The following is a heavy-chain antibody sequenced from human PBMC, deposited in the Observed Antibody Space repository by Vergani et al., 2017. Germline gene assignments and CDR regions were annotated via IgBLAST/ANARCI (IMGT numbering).Heavy chain of an antibody. D-gene: IGHD3-10*01. Sequence: EVQLVESGGGLVQPGQSLRLSCAASGFTFSSYSMNWVRQAPGKGLEWVSSISSSSSYIYYADSVKGRFTISRDNAKNSLYLQINSLRAEDTAMYYCARVGSTLDYWGQGTLVTVSS. V-gene: IGHV3-21*04. CDR2: ISSSSSYI. J-gene: IGHJ4*02. CDR1: GFTFSSYS. CDR3: ARVGSTLDY.